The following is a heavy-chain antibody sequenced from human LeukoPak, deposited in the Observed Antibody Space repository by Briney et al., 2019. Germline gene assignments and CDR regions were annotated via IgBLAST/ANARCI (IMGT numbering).Heavy chain of an antibody. J-gene: IGHJ4*02. CDR3: ARCSGYDSPPPFDY. V-gene: IGHV1-18*01. CDR2: ISAYNGNT. D-gene: IGHD5-12*01. CDR1: GYTFTSYG. Sequence: GASVKVSCTASGYTFTSYGISWVRQAPGQGLEWMGWISAYNGNTNYAQKLQGRVTMTTDTSTSTAYMELRSLRSDDTAVYYCARCSGYDSPPPFDYWGQGTLVTVSS.